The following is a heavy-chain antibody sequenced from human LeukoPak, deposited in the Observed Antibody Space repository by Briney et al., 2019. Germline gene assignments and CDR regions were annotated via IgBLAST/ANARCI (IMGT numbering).Heavy chain of an antibody. CDR3: GRGIQSFDP. Sequence: ASVKVSCKASGYTFTGYYMHWVRQAPGQGLEWMGWINPKNGVTNYAQKFQDRVTMTRDTSMSAAYMEISRLTYDDTAVYYCGRGIQSFDPWGQGTLVTVSS. V-gene: IGHV1-2*02. CDR2: INPKNGVT. J-gene: IGHJ5*02. CDR1: GYTFTGYY.